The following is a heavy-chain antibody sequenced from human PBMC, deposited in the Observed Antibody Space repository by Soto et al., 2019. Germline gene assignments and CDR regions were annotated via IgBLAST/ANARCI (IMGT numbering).Heavy chain of an antibody. CDR3: AKVWFGESDGFDV. CDR2: VSASGRST. Sequence: EVQLLESGGGLVQRGGSLRLSGAVSGSSLTTYAISWFRKAPGKGLEWVSEVSASGRSTTYADSVKGRFTTSKDTSKNTMSLQMNSLRVDDTAVYYCAKVWFGESDGFDVWGRGTMVRVSS. D-gene: IGHD3-10*01. V-gene: IGHV3-23*01. J-gene: IGHJ3*01. CDR1: GSSLTTYA.